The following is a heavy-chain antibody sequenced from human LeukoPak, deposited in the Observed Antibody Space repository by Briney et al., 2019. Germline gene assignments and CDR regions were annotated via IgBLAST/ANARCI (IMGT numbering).Heavy chain of an antibody. CDR3: ATAVSQSSSSWYLSDN. J-gene: IGHJ4*02. CDR1: GFTFSNYW. D-gene: IGHD6-13*01. Sequence: GGSLRLSCAASGFTFSNYWMHWVRQAPGKGLVWVSRIKTDGSSTNYADSVKGRFTISRDNAKNTLYLQMNSLRAEDTAVYYCATAVSQSSSSWYLSDNWGQGTLVTVSS. V-gene: IGHV3-74*01. CDR2: IKTDGSST.